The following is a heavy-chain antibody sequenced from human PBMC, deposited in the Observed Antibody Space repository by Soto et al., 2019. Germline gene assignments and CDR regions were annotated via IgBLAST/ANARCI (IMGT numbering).Heavy chain of an antibody. V-gene: IGHV3-23*01. Sequence: GSLRLSGAASGFSFSSYAMSWVRQAPGRGLEWVSGISGSGGSTYYADSVKARFTISRDNSKNTVFLRLSSLRLDDTALYYLSRKPKYFESPKDWGQGTIVTVSS. D-gene: IGHD2-15*01. CDR3: SRKPKYFESPKD. CDR1: GFSFSSYA. CDR2: ISGSGGST. J-gene: IGHJ3*01.